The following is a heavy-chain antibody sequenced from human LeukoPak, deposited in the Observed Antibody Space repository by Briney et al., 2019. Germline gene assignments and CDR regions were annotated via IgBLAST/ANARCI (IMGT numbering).Heavy chain of an antibody. CDR2: INQDGSEK. CDR1: GFTFSTYW. Sequence: GGSLRLSCAASGFTFSTYWMSWVRQAPGKGLEWVANINQDGSEKYYVDSVKGRFTISRDNAKNSLYLQMNSLRAEDTAVYYCASYYGSGSHFDFWGQGTLVTVSP. V-gene: IGHV3-7*01. D-gene: IGHD3-10*01. CDR3: ASYYGSGSHFDF. J-gene: IGHJ4*02.